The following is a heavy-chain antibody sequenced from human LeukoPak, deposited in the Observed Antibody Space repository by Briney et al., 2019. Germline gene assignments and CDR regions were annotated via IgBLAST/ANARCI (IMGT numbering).Heavy chain of an antibody. CDR1: GASISSGDYY. Sequence: SETLSLTCTVSGASISSGDYYWSWIRQPPGKGLEWIGYIYYSGRTNYNPSLKSRVTISVDTSKNQFSLKLSSVTAADTAVYYCARDSSPYDFWSGYLPYYYGMDVWGQGTTVTVSS. CDR2: IYYSGRT. V-gene: IGHV4-61*08. J-gene: IGHJ6*02. D-gene: IGHD3-3*01. CDR3: ARDSSPYDFWSGYLPYYYGMDV.